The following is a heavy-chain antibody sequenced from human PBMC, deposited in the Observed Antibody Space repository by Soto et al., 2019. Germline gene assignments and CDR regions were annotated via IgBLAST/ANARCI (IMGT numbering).Heavy chain of an antibody. Sequence: GGSLRLSCAASGFTFSSYAMHWVRQAPGKGLEYVSAISSNGGSTYYANSVKGRFTISRDNSKNTLYLQMGSLRAEDMAVYYCARDLQEDYYMDVWGKGTTVTVS. CDR1: GFTFSSYA. D-gene: IGHD1-1*01. V-gene: IGHV3-64*01. CDR3: ARDLQEDYYMDV. CDR2: ISSNGGST. J-gene: IGHJ6*03.